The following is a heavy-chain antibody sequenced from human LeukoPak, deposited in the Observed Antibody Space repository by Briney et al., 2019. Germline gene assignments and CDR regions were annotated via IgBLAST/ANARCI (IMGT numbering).Heavy chain of an antibody. CDR2: SSPYNGNT. CDR3: ARGGTSGWRAPNDDY. D-gene: IGHD6-19*01. CDR1: GYMFTSYY. J-gene: IGHJ4*02. Sequence: ASVQVSCKASGYMFTSYYIHWVRQAPGQGLEWMGWSSPYNGNTNYAQKLRGRVTMTTDTSTSTAYMELRSLRSDDTAVYYCARGGTSGWRAPNDDYWGQGTLVTVSS. V-gene: IGHV1-18*04.